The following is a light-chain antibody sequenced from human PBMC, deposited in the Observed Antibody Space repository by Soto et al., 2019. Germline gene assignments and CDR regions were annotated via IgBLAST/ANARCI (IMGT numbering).Light chain of an antibody. Sequence: EVLMTQSPVTLSVSPGERATLSCRASESVGSNVAWYQQKPGQAPRLLIYGAFTRATGIPARFSGSGSGTEFTLTISRLQSEDFALYYCHQYDNWPPWTFGQGTKVEIK. CDR3: HQYDNWPPWT. V-gene: IGKV3-15*01. CDR1: ESVGSN. J-gene: IGKJ1*01. CDR2: GAF.